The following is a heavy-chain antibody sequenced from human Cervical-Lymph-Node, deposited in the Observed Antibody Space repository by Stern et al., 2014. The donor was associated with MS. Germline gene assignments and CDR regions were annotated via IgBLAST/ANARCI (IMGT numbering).Heavy chain of an antibody. CDR1: DLPFSMYW. J-gene: IGHJ4*02. D-gene: IGHD1-1*01. Sequence: EVHLVESGGGEVQSGGSLRLSCVASDLPFSMYWMNWVRQAPGKGLQWVANTDQAGSEKYYVDSVKGRFTISRDNAKKSLYLQMNNLRSEDTAVYYCANGGTTWNWGQGTLVTVSS. CDR2: TDQAGSEK. CDR3: ANGGTTWN. V-gene: IGHV3-7*03.